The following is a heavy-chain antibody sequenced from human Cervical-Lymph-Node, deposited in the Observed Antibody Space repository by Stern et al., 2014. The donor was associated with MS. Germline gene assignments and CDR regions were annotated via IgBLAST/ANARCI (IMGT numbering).Heavy chain of an antibody. J-gene: IGHJ4*02. CDR3: AHRQGVHAPFDF. CDR1: GFSLTTSGVA. CDR2: IYWDDDK. V-gene: IGHV2-5*09. Sequence: QVTLRESGPTLVKPTQPLTLTCTFSGFSLTTSGVAVGWIRQPPGKALEWLALIYWDDDKWYSSSLKSRLTITKDTSKNQLVLIVTSMDPVDTATYYCAHRQGVHAPFDFWGQGTLVTVSS. D-gene: IGHD3-16*01.